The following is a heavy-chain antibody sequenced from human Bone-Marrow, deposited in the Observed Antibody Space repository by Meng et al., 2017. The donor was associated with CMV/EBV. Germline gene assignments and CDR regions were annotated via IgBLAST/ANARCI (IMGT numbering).Heavy chain of an antibody. Sequence: SQTLSLTCAVYGGSFSGYYWSWIRQPPGKGLEWIGEINHSGSTNYNPSLKSRVTISVDTSKNQFSLKLSSVTAADTAVYYCARGLHYGGHNWFDPWGQGTLVTVSS. CDR2: INHSGST. CDR1: GGSFSGYY. D-gene: IGHD4-23*01. V-gene: IGHV4-34*01. J-gene: IGHJ5*02. CDR3: ARGLHYGGHNWFDP.